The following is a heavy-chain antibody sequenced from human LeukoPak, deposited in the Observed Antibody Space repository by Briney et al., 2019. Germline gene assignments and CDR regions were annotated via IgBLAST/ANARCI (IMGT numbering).Heavy chain of an antibody. CDR1: GGTFSSYA. CDR2: IIPIFGTA. CDR3: ARAPGGCLHSSSWYIN. D-gene: IGHD6-13*01. V-gene: IGHV1-69*05. J-gene: IGHJ4*02. Sequence: SVKVSCKASGGTFSSYAISWVRQAPGQGLEWMGGIIPIFGTANYAQKFQGRVTITTDESTSTAYMELSSLRSEDTAVYYCARAPGGCLHSSSWYINWGQGTLVTVSS.